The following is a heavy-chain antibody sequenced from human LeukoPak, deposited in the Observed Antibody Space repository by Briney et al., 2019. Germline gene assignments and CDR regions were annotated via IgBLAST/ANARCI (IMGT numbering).Heavy chain of an antibody. CDR2: ISSGSSYI. V-gene: IGHV3-21*01. CDR1: EFIFSTYT. D-gene: IGHD3-16*01. J-gene: IGHJ4*02. Sequence: PGGSLRLSCAASEFIFSTYTMNWVRQAPGKGLEWVSSISSGSSYIYYADSVKGRFTISRDNAKNSLYLQMNSLRAEDTAVYYCARADRLGAALLASFDYWGQGTLVTVSS. CDR3: ARADRLGAALLASFDY.